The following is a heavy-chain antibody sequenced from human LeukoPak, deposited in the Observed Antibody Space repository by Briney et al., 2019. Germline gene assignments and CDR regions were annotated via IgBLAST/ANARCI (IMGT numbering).Heavy chain of an antibody. CDR1: GYTFTGYY. J-gene: IGHJ6*02. CDR2: INPNSGNT. V-gene: IGHV1-8*02. Sequence: ASVKVSCKASGYTFTGYYMHWVRQAPGQGLEWMGWINPNSGNTGYAQKFQGRVTMTRNTSISTAYMELSSLRSEDTAVYYCAREDYYYYGMDVWGQGTTVTVSS. CDR3: AREDYYYYGMDV.